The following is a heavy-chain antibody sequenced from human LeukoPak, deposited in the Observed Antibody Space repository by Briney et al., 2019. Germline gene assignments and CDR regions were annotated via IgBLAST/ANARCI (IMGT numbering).Heavy chain of an antibody. Sequence: SETLSLPCTVSGGSISIYYWSWLRQPPGKALECIGYIYYSGSTNYNPSLKSRVTISVDTSKNQFSLKLSSVTAADTAVYYCARDRGIAAAGYYFDYWGQGTLVTVSS. CDR1: GGSISIYY. CDR2: IYYSGST. J-gene: IGHJ4*02. D-gene: IGHD6-13*01. CDR3: ARDRGIAAAGYYFDY. V-gene: IGHV4-59*01.